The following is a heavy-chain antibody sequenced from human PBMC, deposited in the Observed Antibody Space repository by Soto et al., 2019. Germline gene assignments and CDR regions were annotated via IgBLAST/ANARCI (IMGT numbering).Heavy chain of an antibody. CDR2: ISGNGAIT. V-gene: IGHV3-23*01. D-gene: IGHD6-19*01. Sequence: EVQLLESGGGLVQPGGSLRLSCAASGFTFTSYAMNWVRQTPGKGLEWVSAISGNGAITYYADSVKGRFTISRDNSRNTLYLQMNSLRAEDTAVYYCASKLSSGWYFYFDYWGQGALVTVSS. CDR1: GFTFTSYA. J-gene: IGHJ4*02. CDR3: ASKLSSGWYFYFDY.